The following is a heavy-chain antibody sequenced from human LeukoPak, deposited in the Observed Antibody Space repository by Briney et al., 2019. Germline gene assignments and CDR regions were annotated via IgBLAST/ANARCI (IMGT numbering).Heavy chain of an antibody. CDR3: AKDSQYSSSWSTN. D-gene: IGHD6-6*01. CDR2: IWYDGSKK. Sequence: GGSLRLSCVASGFTFSSYGMHWVRQAPGKGLEWVAVIWYDGSKKYYGDSVKGRFTISRDNSRNTQYLQMNSLRVEDTAVYYCAKDSQYSSSWSTNWGQGTLVTVSS. V-gene: IGHV3-33*06. CDR1: GFTFSSYG. J-gene: IGHJ4*02.